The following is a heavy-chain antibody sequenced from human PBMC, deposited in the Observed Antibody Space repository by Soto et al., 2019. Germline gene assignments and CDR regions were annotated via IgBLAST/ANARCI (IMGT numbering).Heavy chain of an antibody. CDR3: ASREPYCTNGVCRPQDAFDI. Sequence: QVPLVQSGAEVKKPGASVKVSCKASGYTFTSYGISWVRQAPGQGLEWMGWISAYNGNTNYAQKLQGRVTMTTDTSTSTAYMELRSLRSDDTAVYYCASREPYCTNGVCRPQDAFDIWGQGTMVTVSS. D-gene: IGHD2-8*01. CDR2: ISAYNGNT. J-gene: IGHJ3*02. CDR1: GYTFTSYG. V-gene: IGHV1-18*01.